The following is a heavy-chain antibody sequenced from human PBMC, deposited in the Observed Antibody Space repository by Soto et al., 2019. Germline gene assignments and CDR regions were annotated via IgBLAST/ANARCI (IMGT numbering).Heavy chain of an antibody. D-gene: IGHD3-16*01. Sequence: GGSLRLSCAASGFTFSSYGMHWVRQAPGKGLEWVAVIWYDGSNKYYADSVKGRFTISRDNSKNTLYLQMNSLRAEDTAVYYCARWGSLGSDAFDIWGQGTMVTVSS. CDR2: IWYDGSNK. J-gene: IGHJ3*02. CDR1: GFTFSSYG. CDR3: ARWGSLGSDAFDI. V-gene: IGHV3-33*01.